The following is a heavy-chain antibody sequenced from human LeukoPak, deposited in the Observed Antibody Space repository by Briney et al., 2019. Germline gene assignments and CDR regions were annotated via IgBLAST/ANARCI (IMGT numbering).Heavy chain of an antibody. V-gene: IGHV3-66*04. D-gene: IGHD4-23*01. Sequence: GGSLRLSCAASRLTVSSYMSWVRQAPGKGLEWVSVIYSGGSIYYADSVKGRFTISRDKSKNTLYLQMNRLRAEDTAVYYCARPPYGGVDYWGQGTLVTVSS. CDR1: RLTVSSY. J-gene: IGHJ4*02. CDR3: ARPPYGGVDY. CDR2: IYSGGSI.